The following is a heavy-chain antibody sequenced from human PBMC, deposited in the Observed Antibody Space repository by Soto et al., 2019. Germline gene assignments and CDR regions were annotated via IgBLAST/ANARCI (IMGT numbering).Heavy chain of an antibody. Sequence: GSLRLSCAASGFTFSSYSMNWVRQAPGKGLEWVSYISSSSSTIYYADSVKGRFTISRDNAKNSLYLQMNSLRDEDTAVYYCARDAREEEYYYDSSGYPTAYWGQGTLVTVSS. V-gene: IGHV3-48*02. CDR3: ARDAREEEYYYDSSGYPTAY. J-gene: IGHJ4*02. CDR1: GFTFSSYS. CDR2: ISSSSSTI. D-gene: IGHD3-22*01.